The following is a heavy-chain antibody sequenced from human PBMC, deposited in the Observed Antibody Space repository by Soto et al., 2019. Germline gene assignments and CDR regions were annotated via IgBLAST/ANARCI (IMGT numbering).Heavy chain of an antibody. V-gene: IGHV3-30*18. Sequence: QVQLVGSGGGVVQPGRSLRLSCAASGFTFSSYAIHWVRQVPGKGLEWVAVISSDGKDKYSADSMNGRFAISRDNSKNTLYLQMNSLRAEDTAVYYCAKDSGRGSADYYFDYWGQGTLVTVSS. CDR2: ISSDGKDK. CDR3: AKDSGRGSADYYFDY. D-gene: IGHD3-10*01. J-gene: IGHJ4*02. CDR1: GFTFSSYA.